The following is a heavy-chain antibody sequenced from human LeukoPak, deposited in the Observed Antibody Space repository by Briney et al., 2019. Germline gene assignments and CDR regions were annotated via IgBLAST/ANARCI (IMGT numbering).Heavy chain of an antibody. D-gene: IGHD1-26*01. CDR2: IRYDGSNK. CDR3: ARQETSSYNGAFDI. J-gene: IGHJ3*02. V-gene: IGHV3-30*02. Sequence: PGGSLRLSCAASGFTFSSYGMHWVRQAPGKGLEWVAFIRYDGSNKYYADSVKGRFTISRDNSKNTLYLQMNSLRAEDTAVYYCARQETSSYNGAFDIWGQGTMVTVSS. CDR1: GFTFSSYG.